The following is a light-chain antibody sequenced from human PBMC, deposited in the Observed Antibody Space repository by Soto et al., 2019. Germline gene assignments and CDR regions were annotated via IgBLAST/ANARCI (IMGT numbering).Light chain of an antibody. V-gene: IGKV3-11*01. CDR1: QSVSSY. CDR3: QQRSNWPPIT. Sequence: EIVLPPSPATLSLSPVERATLSCRASQSVSSYLAWYQQKPGQAPRLLIYDASNRATGIPARFSGSGSGTDFTLTISSLEPEDFAVYYGQQRSNWPPITFGQGTRLEIK. J-gene: IGKJ5*01. CDR2: DAS.